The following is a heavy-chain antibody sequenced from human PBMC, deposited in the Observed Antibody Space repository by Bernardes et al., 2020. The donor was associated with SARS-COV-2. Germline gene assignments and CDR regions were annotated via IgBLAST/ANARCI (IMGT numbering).Heavy chain of an antibody. D-gene: IGHD4-17*01. J-gene: IGHJ4*02. CDR1: GFTFSRYN. CDR3: ARGSYGQFDY. Sequence: GGSLRLSCVASGFTFSRYNMNWVRRAPGKGLEWVSSIDLNGNYISYADSVKGRFTISRDNAKNSLFLLMNSLRAEDTAVYYCARGSYGQFDYWGQGTLVTVSS. V-gene: IGHV3-21*01. CDR2: IDLNGNYI.